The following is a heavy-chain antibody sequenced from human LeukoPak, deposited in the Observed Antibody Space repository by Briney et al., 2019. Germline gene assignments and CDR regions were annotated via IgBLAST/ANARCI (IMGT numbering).Heavy chain of an antibody. J-gene: IGHJ3*02. CDR3: AKDIAIFGVAGAFDI. CDR1: GFTFSSYS. Sequence: GGSLRLSCAASGFTFSSYSMNWVRQAPGKGLEGVAFIRYDGSNKYYADSVKGRSTISRDNSKNTLYLQMNSLRAEDTAVYYCAKDIAIFGVAGAFDIWGQGTMVTVSS. CDR2: IRYDGSNK. D-gene: IGHD3-3*01. V-gene: IGHV3-30*02.